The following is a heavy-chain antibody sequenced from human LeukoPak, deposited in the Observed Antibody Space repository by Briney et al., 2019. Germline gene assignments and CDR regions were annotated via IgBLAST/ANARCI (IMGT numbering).Heavy chain of an antibody. V-gene: IGHV3-7*04. J-gene: IGHJ4*02. CDR2: IKEDGSDD. D-gene: IGHD6-6*01. Sequence: GGSLSLSCEASGFTFSNYWMTWVRQAPGKGLEWVASIKEDGSDDNYVDSVKGRFTISRDNGKNSLYLQMNALRVEDTAVYYCARGGSDSDYWGQGTLVTVSS. CDR3: ARGGSDSDY. CDR1: GFTFSNYW.